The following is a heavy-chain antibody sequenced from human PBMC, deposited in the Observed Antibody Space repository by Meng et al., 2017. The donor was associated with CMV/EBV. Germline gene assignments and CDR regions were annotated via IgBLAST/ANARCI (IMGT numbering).Heavy chain of an antibody. CDR3: ARDFLTNWFDP. J-gene: IGHJ5*02. Sequence: CKASGYAFTGFYMHWVRQAPGQGLEWMGWINPNSGGTNYAQKFQGRVTMTRDTSISTAYMELSRLRSDDTAVYYCARDFLTNWFDPWGQGTLVTVSS. V-gene: IGHV1-2*02. CDR1: GYAFTGFY. CDR2: INPNSGGT.